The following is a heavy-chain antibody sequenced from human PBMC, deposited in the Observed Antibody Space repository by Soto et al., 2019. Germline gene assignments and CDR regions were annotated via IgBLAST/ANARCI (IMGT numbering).Heavy chain of an antibody. CDR2: ISSSGSSS. CDR1: GFTFRTFA. CDR3: VRGSSSWYDNNWLDP. J-gene: IGHJ5*02. Sequence: GGALRLSCSASGFTFRTFAMHWVRQAPGKGLEYVSAISSSGSSSIFADSVKGRFTISRDNSKNTLYLQLSSLRPEDTAVYYCVRGSSSWYDNNWLDPWGQGTLVTVSS. V-gene: IGHV3-64D*06. D-gene: IGHD6-13*01.